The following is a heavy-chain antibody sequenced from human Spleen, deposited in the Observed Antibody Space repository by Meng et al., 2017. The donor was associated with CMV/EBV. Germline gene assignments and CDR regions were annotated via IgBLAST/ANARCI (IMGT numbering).Heavy chain of an antibody. CDR3: ARPRFLDGWFDP. J-gene: IGHJ5*02. CDR1: GGSISSSNDY. Sequence: VSGGSISSSNDYGGWIRQPPGKGLEWIGSIFYSGSTYYNPSLKSRVTISLDTSKNQFSLDLSSVTAADTAVYYCARPRFLDGWFDPWGQGTLVTVSS. V-gene: IGHV4-39*07. D-gene: IGHD3-3*01. CDR2: IFYSGST.